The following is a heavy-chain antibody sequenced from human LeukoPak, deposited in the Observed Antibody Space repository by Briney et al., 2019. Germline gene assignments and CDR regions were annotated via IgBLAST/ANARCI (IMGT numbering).Heavy chain of an antibody. CDR3: AREDPVENWFDP. CDR1: GFTFSSYS. V-gene: IGHV3-21*01. Sequence: GGSLRLSCAASGFTFSSYSMNWVRQAPGKGLEWVSSISSSSSYIYYADSVKGRFTISRDNAKNSLYLQMNSLRAEDTAVYYCAREDPVENWFDPWGQGTLVTVSS. J-gene: IGHJ5*02. CDR2: ISSSSSYI.